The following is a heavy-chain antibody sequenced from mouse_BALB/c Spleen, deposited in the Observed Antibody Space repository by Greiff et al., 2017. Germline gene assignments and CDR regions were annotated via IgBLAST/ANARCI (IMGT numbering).Heavy chain of an antibody. J-gene: IGHJ3*01. CDR2: ISYSGST. V-gene: IGHV3-8*02. Sequence: VHVKQSGPSLVKPSQTLSLTCSVTGDSITSGYWNWIRKFPGNKLEYMGYISYSGSTYYNPSLKSRISITRDTSKNQYYLQLNSVTTEDTATYYCARELEVTGSFAYWGQGTLVTVSA. CDR3: ARELEVTGSFAY. CDR1: GDSITSGY. D-gene: IGHD4-1*01.